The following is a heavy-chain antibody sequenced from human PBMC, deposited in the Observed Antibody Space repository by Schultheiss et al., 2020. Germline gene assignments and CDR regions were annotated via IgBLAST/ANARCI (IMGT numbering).Heavy chain of an antibody. V-gene: IGHV4-59*01. J-gene: IGHJ3*02. CDR2: IYYSGST. CDR3: ARENAYCSSTSCWGDAFDI. Sequence: SQTLSLTCTVSGGSISSYYWSWIRQPPGKGLEWIGYIYYSGSTNYNPSLKSRVTISVDTSKSQFSLKLSSVTAADTAVYYCARENAYCSSTSCWGDAFDIWGQGTMVTVSS. CDR1: GGSISSYY. D-gene: IGHD2-2*01.